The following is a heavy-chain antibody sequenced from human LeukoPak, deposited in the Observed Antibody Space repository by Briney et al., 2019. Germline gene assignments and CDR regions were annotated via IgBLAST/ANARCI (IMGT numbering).Heavy chain of an antibody. CDR2: ITNDGSST. D-gene: IGHD1-14*01. CDR3: VTQQGGNPAY. Sequence: PGGSLRLSCAASGLTFRSHWMHWFRQAPGKGLVWVSRITNDGSSTTYADSVKGRFTISRDNAKNMLYLQVNSLRAEDTAVYYCVTQQGGNPAYWGQGTLVTVSS. V-gene: IGHV3-74*01. CDR1: GLTFRSHW. J-gene: IGHJ4*02.